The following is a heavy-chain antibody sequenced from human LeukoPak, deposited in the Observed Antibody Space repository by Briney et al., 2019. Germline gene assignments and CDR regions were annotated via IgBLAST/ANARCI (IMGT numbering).Heavy chain of an antibody. V-gene: IGHV4-34*01. CDR1: GGSFSGYY. CDR2: INHSGST. D-gene: IGHD3-22*01. CDR3: ARDRGYYDSSGYSD. Sequence: PSETLSLTCAVSGGSFSGYYWSGIRQPPGKGLEWIGDINHSGSTNYNPSLKSRLTISVDTSKNQFSLKLSSVTAADTAVYYCARDRGYYDSSGYSDWGQGTLVTVAS. J-gene: IGHJ1*01.